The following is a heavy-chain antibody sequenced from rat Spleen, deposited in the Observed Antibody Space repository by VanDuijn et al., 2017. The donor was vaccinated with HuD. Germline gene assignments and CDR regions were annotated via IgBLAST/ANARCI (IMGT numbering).Heavy chain of an antibody. CDR2: ISPSGVIT. D-gene: IGHD1-10*01. J-gene: IGHJ4*01. CDR1: GFTFSSYD. CDR3: TRGGNYALDA. V-gene: IGHV5-25*01. Sequence: EVQLVESGGGLVQPGRSLKLSCAASGFTFSSYDMAWVRQAPTKGLEWVASISPSGVITYYRDSVKGRFTISRDNAKSTLYLQMNSLRSEDTATYYCTRGGNYALDAWGQGASVTVSS.